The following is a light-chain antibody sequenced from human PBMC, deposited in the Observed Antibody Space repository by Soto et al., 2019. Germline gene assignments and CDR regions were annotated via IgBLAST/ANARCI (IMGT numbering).Light chain of an antibody. CDR3: QQYNYFWT. CDR1: QSISGS. J-gene: IGKJ1*01. V-gene: IGKV1-5*03. CDR2: KAS. Sequence: DIQMTQSPSTLSASVGDRVTITCRASQSISGSLAWYQQKPGKAPKLLIYKASTLESGVPSRFSGSDSGTEFTLTISSVQPDEFATYYCQQYNYFWTFGQGTKVEIK.